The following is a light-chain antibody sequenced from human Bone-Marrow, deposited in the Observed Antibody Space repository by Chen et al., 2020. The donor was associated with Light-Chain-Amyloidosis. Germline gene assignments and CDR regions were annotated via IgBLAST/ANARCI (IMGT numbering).Light chain of an antibody. CDR3: SSYAGSNNLK. V-gene: IGLV2-8*01. J-gene: IGLJ2*01. CDR1: SGDVGGYEY. CDR2: EVT. Sequence: QSALTQPPSASGSPGQSVTISCTGTSGDVGGYEYVSCYQQHPGKAPKLMIYEVTKLHSGVPDRFSGSKSGNTASLTVSGLQAEDDADYYCSSYAGSNNLKFGGGTKLTVL.